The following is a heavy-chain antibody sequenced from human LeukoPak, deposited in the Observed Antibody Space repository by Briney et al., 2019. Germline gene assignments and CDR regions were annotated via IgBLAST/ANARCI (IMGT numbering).Heavy chain of an antibody. D-gene: IGHD2-21*02. CDR3: ARPTDSYCGGDCWYSDL. CDR2: IYYSGST. CDR1: GGSISSYY. J-gene: IGHJ2*01. Sequence: SETLSLTCTVSGGSISSYYWSWIRQPPGKGLEWIGYIYYSGSTNYNPSLKSRVTISVDTSKNQFSLKLSSVTAADTAVYYCARPTDSYCGGDCWYSDLWGRGTLVTVSS. V-gene: IGHV4-59*08.